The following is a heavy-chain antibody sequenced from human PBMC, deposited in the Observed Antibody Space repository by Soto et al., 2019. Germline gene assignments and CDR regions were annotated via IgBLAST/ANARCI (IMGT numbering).Heavy chain of an antibody. CDR1: GFTFSSNA. J-gene: IGHJ4*02. CDR2: ISAIGRNA. Sequence: GGSLRLSCAASGFTFSSNAMSWVRQAPGKGLEWVAGISAIGRNAFYADSVQGRFTVSRDNANGTLSLQMNSLKVEDTAVYYCASGGYFDLWSGFSPHDYWGQGTLVTVSS. CDR3: ASGGYFDLWSGFSPHDY. V-gene: IGHV3-23*01. D-gene: IGHD3-3*01.